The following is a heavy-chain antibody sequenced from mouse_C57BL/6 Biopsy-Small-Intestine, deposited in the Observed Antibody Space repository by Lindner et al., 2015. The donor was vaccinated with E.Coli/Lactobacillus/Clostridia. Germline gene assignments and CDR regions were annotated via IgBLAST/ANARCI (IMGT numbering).Heavy chain of an antibody. D-gene: IGHD2-3*01. Sequence: VQLQESGSELVRPGTSMKVSCRALGYTFTNYWIGWAKQRPGHGLEWIGDVYPGGGYTNYNEKFKGKVTLTADKSSSTAYMQFSSLTSEDSAIYYCAREDDGYYFDYWGQGTTLTVSS. CDR3: AREDDGYYFDY. J-gene: IGHJ2*01. CDR2: VYPGGGYT. CDR1: GYTFTNYW. V-gene: IGHV1-63*01.